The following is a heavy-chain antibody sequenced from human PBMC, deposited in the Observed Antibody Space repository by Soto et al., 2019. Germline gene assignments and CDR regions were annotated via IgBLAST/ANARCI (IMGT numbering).Heavy chain of an antibody. CDR3: ARLGWVAVAGNYYYYGMDV. J-gene: IGHJ6*02. D-gene: IGHD6-19*01. CDR2: ISAYNGNT. Sequence: XSVKVSCKASGYTFTSYGISWVRQAPGQGLEWMGWISAYNGNTNYAQKLQGRVTMTTDTSTSTAYMELRSLRSDDTAVYYCARLGWVAVAGNYYYYGMDVWGQGTTVTVSS. V-gene: IGHV1-18*01. CDR1: GYTFTSYG.